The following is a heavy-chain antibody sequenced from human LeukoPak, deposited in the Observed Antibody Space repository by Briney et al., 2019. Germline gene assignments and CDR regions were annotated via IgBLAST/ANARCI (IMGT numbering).Heavy chain of an antibody. J-gene: IGHJ4*02. CDR2: IYSGGTT. Sequence: PGGSLRLSCAASGFSVSSNYVSWVRQAPGKGLEWVSVIYSGGTTYYADSIKGRFTISRDNSKNTLYLQMNSLRAEDTAVYYCAREDIVATHWGQGTLVTVSS. CDR1: GFSVSSNY. V-gene: IGHV3-53*01. CDR3: AREDIVATH. D-gene: IGHD5-12*01.